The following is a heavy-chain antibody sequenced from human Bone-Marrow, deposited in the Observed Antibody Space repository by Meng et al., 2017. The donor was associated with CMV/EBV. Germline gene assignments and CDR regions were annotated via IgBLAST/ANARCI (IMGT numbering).Heavy chain of an antibody. CDR3: AGSVPAASYYYGMDV. Sequence: ASVKVSCKASGYTFTGYYMHWVRQAPGQGLEWMGWINPNSGGTNYAQKFQGRATMTRDTSISTAYMELSRLRSDDTAVYYCAGSVPAASYYYGMDVWGQGTTVTVSS. CDR2: INPNSGGT. V-gene: IGHV1-2*02. J-gene: IGHJ6*02. D-gene: IGHD2-2*01. CDR1: GYTFTGYY.